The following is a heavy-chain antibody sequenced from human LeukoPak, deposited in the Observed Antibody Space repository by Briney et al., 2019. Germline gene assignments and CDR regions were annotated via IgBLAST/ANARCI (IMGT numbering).Heavy chain of an antibody. CDR1: GYTFTSYG. J-gene: IGHJ6*03. V-gene: IGHV1-18*01. CDR3: ARLHGDYYYYYYMDV. D-gene: IGHD3-16*01. Sequence: ASVTVSCKASGYTFTSYGISWVRQTPGQGLEWMGWISAYNGNTNYAQKLQGRVTMTTDTSTSTAYMELRSLRSDDTAVYYCARLHGDYYYYYYMDVWGKGTTVTVSS. CDR2: ISAYNGNT.